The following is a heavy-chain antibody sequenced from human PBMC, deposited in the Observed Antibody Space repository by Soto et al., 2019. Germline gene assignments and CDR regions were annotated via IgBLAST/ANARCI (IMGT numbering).Heavy chain of an antibody. CDR2: ISGGGGST. D-gene: IGHD3-9*01. V-gene: IGHV3-23*01. Sequence: PGGSLRLSCAASGFSFGGYAVTWVRQAPGKGLEWVSAISGGGGSTYSADSVKGRLTISRDNSKNTVFLQMNSLRAGDTALYYCAKTESFNGYYNAFDYWGQGTRVTVSS. CDR1: GFSFGGYA. CDR3: AKTESFNGYYNAFDY. J-gene: IGHJ4*02.